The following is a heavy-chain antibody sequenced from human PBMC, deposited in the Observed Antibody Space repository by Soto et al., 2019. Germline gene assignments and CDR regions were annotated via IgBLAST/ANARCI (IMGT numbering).Heavy chain of an antibody. Sequence: QIQLVQSGAEVKKPGASVKVSCKASGYTFNIYGINWVRQSPGQGLEWMGWISAFNGKTNYAQNVQGRVTTTTDTSTSKAYMKLRTLRSKDTALYCRARHSAKKSSGFFPFNYWGQGTLVTVSS. CDR2: ISAFNGKT. J-gene: IGHJ4*01. CDR3: ARHSAKKSSGFFPFNY. CDR1: GYTFNIYG. D-gene: IGHD3-22*01. V-gene: IGHV1-18*01.